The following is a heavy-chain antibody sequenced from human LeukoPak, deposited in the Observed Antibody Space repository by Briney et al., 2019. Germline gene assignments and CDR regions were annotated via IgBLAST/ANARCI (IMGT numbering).Heavy chain of an antibody. CDR2: IYYSGST. Sequence: KSSETLSLTCTVSGGSISSSSYYWGWIRQPPGKGLEWIGSIYYSGSTYYNPSLKSRVTISVDTSKNQFSLKLSSVTAADTAVYYCARDVGAPINWFDPWGQGTLVTVSS. D-gene: IGHD1-26*01. CDR1: GGSISSSSYY. CDR3: ARDVGAPINWFDP. V-gene: IGHV4-39*07. J-gene: IGHJ5*02.